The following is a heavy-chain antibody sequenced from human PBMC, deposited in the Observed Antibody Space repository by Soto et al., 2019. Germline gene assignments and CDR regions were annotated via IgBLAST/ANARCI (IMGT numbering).Heavy chain of an antibody. CDR1: GFTLSTYW. V-gene: IGHV3-7*05. Sequence: HPGGSLRLSCAASGFTLSTYWMSWVRQAPGKGLEWVANIKQDGSEKYYVDSVKGRSAISRDNAKNSLYLQMNSLRAEDTAVYYCARVRTENYYGMDVWGQGTTVTVSS. CDR3: ARVRTENYYGMDV. J-gene: IGHJ6*02. CDR2: IKQDGSEK.